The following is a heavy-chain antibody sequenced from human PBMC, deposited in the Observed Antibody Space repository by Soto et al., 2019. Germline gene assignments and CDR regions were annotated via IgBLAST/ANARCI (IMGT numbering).Heavy chain of an antibody. CDR1: GGTFSSYA. D-gene: IGHD3-22*01. Sequence: GASVKVSCKASGGTFSSYAISWVRQAPGQGLEWMGGIIPIFATANYAQKFQGRVTITADESTSTAYMELSSLRSEDTAVYYCARMQDSSGYYYSDYWGQGTLVTVSS. CDR2: IIPIFATA. V-gene: IGHV1-69*13. CDR3: ARMQDSSGYYYSDY. J-gene: IGHJ4*02.